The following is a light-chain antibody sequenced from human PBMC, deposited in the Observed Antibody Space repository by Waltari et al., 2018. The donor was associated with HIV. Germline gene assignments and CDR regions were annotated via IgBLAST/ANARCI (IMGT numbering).Light chain of an antibody. CDR1: KLGDKY. Sequence: SHDLIQPLSVSVYPGQTARITCSGDKLGDKYTSWYQQKPRQSPVVVIYQDTKRPSGVPERFSASSSGNTAILTISGTQAMDEADYYCQAWDTTTVIFGGGTKLTVL. CDR3: QAWDTTTVI. J-gene: IGLJ2*01. CDR2: QDT. V-gene: IGLV3-1*01.